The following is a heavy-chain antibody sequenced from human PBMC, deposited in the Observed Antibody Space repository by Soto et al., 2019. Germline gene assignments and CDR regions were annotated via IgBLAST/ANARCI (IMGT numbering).Heavy chain of an antibody. CDR1: GGSISSGDYY. D-gene: IGHD5-18*01. J-gene: IGHJ6*02. CDR2: IYYSGST. Sequence: QVQLQESGPGLVKPSQTLSLTCTVSGGSISSGDYYWSWIRQPPGKGLEWIGYIYYSGSTYYNPSLKSRVTISVETSKTQFSLKLTSVTAADTAVYYCPRATPVVTDVWGQGTTGTVSS. CDR3: PRATPVVTDV. V-gene: IGHV4-30-4*01.